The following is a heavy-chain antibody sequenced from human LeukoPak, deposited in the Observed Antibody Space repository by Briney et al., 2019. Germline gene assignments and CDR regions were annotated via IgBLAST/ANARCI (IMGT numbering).Heavy chain of an antibody. CDR1: GFTFSDYW. CDR3: ARALVVVAATLGMDV. CDR2: INTDGSIT. Sequence: GGSLRLSCAASGFTFSDYWVHWVRQAPGKGLVWVSRINTDGSITNYADSVKGRFTISRDNSKNTLYLQMNSLRAEDTAVYYCARALVVVAATLGMDVWGQGTTVTVSS. D-gene: IGHD2-15*01. J-gene: IGHJ6*02. V-gene: IGHV3-74*01.